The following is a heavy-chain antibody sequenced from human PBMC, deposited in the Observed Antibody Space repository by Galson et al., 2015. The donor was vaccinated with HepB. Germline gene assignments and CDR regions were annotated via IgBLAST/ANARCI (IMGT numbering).Heavy chain of an antibody. J-gene: IGHJ4*02. Sequence: SLRLSCAVSGFTVSSNDMSWVRQAPGKGLEWISVIYNDGNTYYADSVKDRFTVSRDNSKNTLNLQMNSLRAEDTAVYYCARAVSSSWPFDYWGQGTLVTVSS. CDR2: IYNDGNT. CDR1: GFTVSSND. CDR3: ARAVSSSWPFDY. D-gene: IGHD6-13*01. V-gene: IGHV3-66*01.